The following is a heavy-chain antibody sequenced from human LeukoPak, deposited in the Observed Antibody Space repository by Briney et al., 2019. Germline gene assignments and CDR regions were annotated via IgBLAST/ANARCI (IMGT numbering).Heavy chain of an antibody. CDR2: ISGSGGST. CDR3: ASPSIAARIVIDY. V-gene: IGHV3-23*01. D-gene: IGHD6-6*01. J-gene: IGHJ4*02. Sequence: GGSLRLSCAASGFTFSSYAMSWVRQAPGKGLEWVSAISGSGGSTYYADSVKGRFTISRDSSKNTLYLQMNSLRAEDTAVYYCASPSIAARIVIDYWGQGTLVTVSS. CDR1: GFTFSSYA.